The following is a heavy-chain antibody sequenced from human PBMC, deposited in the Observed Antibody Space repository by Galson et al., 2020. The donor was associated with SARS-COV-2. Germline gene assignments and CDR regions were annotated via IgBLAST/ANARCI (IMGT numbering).Heavy chain of an antibody. CDR3: ARGRLDYYGSSGYPEGFDY. CDR2: IYYSGST. V-gene: IGHV4-30-4*01. CDR1: GGSISSGDYY. D-gene: IGHD3-22*01. Sequence: SQTLSLTCTVSGGSISSGDYYWSWIRQPPGKGLEWIGYIYYSGSTYYNPSLKSRVTISVDTSKNQFSLKLSSVTAADTAVYYCARGRLDYYGSSGYPEGFDYWGQGTLVTVSS. J-gene: IGHJ4*02.